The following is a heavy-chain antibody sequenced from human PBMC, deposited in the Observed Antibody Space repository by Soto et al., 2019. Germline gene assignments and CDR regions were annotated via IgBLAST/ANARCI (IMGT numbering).Heavy chain of an antibody. CDR3: AKDTEYYDFWSGYYD. V-gene: IGHV3-30*18. CDR1: GFTFSSYC. CDR2: ISYDGSNK. J-gene: IGHJ4*02. D-gene: IGHD3-3*01. Sequence: QVQLVESGGGVVQPGRSLRLSCAASGFTFSSYCTHRVRQAPGKVLAWVAVISYDGSNKYYADSVKSRFTITRDNAKNTLYLQMNSLRAEDTAVYYCAKDTEYYDFWSGYYDWGQGTLVTVSS.